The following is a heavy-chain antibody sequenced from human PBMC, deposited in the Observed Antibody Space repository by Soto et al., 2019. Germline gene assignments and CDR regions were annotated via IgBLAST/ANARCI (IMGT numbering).Heavy chain of an antibody. CDR2: IYYSGST. J-gene: IGHJ4*02. CDR3: ARARYSSSSRVIDY. V-gene: IGHV4-61*01. CDR1: GGSVSSGSYY. D-gene: IGHD6-6*01. Sequence: LSLTCTVSGGSVSSGSYYWSWIRQPPGKGLEWIGYIYYSGSTNYNPSLKSRVTISVDTSKNQFSLKLSSVTAADTAVYYCARARYSSSSRVIDYWGQGTLVTVSS.